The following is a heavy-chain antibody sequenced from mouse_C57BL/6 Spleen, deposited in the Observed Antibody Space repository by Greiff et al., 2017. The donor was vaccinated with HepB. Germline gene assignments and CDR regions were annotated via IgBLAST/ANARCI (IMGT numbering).Heavy chain of an antibody. D-gene: IGHD1-1*01. CDR2: IYPGDGDT. V-gene: IGHV1-82*01. Sequence: QVQLQQSGPELVKPGASVKISCKASGYAFSSSWMNWVKQRPGKGLEWIGRIYPGDGDTNYNGKFKGKATLTADKSSSTAYMRLSSLTSEDSAVYLCARSITTVLDYWGQGTTLTVSS. J-gene: IGHJ2*01. CDR1: GYAFSSSW. CDR3: ARSITTVLDY.